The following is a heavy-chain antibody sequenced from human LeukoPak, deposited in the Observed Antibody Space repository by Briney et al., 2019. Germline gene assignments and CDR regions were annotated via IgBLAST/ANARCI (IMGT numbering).Heavy chain of an antibody. CDR3: ARQYHRGNVFDALEV. V-gene: IGHV4-39*01. CDR2: IYYSGST. Sequence: SETLSLTCAVSGGSISSSSHYWGWIRQPPGKGLEWIGSIYYSGSTYYNPSLKSRVTISAATPKSRFSLKLISVTAADTAVYYCARQYHRGNVFDALEVWGQGTMVSVSS. CDR1: GGSISSSSHY. D-gene: IGHD4-23*01. J-gene: IGHJ3*01.